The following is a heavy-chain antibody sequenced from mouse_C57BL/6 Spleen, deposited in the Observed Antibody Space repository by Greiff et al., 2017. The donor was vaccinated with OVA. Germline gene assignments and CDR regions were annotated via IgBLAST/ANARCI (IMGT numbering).Heavy chain of an antibody. CDR3: ARGYYGSLLYLYFDV. V-gene: IGHV1-55*01. CDR1: GYTFTSYW. CDR2: IYPGSGST. D-gene: IGHD1-1*01. J-gene: IGHJ1*03. Sequence: VQLQQPGAELVKPGASVKMSCKASGYTFTSYWITWVQQRPGQGLEWIGDIYPGSGSTTSNEKFKSKATLTVDTSSSTAYMQLSSLTSEDSAVYDCARGYYGSLLYLYFDVWGTGTTVTVSS.